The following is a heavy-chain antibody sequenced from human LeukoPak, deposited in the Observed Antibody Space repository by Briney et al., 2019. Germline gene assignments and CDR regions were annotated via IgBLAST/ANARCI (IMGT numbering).Heavy chain of an antibody. CDR2: IKQDGSEK. J-gene: IGHJ4*02. CDR3: ARVNDYVWGSYEDY. D-gene: IGHD3-16*01. V-gene: IGHV3-7*03. CDR1: GFTFSSYW. Sequence: PGGSLRLSCAASGFTFSSYWMSWVRQAPGKGLEWVANIKQDGSEKYYVDSVKGRFTISRDNAKNSLYLQMNSLRAEDTAVYYCARVNDYVWGSYEDYWGQGTLATVSS.